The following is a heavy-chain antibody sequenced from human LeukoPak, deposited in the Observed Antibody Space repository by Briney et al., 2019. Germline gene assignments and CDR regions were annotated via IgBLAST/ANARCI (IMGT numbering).Heavy chain of an antibody. CDR2: IYYSGST. Sequence: SETLSLTCTVSGGSISSYYWSWIRQPPGKGLEWIGYIYYSGSTNYNPSLKSRVTMSVDTSKNQFSLKLTSVTAADTAVYYCARDSGYDLTWGQGTLVTVSS. J-gene: IGHJ5*02. CDR1: GGSISSYY. V-gene: IGHV4-59*12. CDR3: ARDSGYDLT. D-gene: IGHD5-12*01.